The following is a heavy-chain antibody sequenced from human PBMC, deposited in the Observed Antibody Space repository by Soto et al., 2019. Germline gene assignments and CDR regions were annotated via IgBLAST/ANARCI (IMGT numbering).Heavy chain of an antibody. CDR1: GGTFSSYA. V-gene: IGHV1-69*13. CDR2: IIPIFGTA. J-gene: IGHJ6*02. Sequence: ASVKVSCKASGGTFSSYAISWVRPAPGQGLEWMGGIIPIFGTANYAQKFQGRVTITADESTSTAYMELSSLRSEDTAVYYCAASADTAMVTGYYGMDVWGQGTTVTVSS. D-gene: IGHD5-18*01. CDR3: AASADTAMVTGYYGMDV.